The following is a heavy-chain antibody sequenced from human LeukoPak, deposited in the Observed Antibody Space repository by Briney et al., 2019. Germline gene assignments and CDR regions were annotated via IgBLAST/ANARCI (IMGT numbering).Heavy chain of an antibody. CDR1: GFTFSNSW. CDR3: ARDMSDFWSGYYNYYYYYGMDV. CDR2: ISSSSSYI. J-gene: IGHJ6*02. V-gene: IGHV3-21*01. Sequence: GGSLRLSCAASGFTSGFTFSNSWMTWVRQAPGKGLEWVSSISSSSSYIYYADSVKGRFTISRDNAKNSLYLQMNSLRAEDTAVYYCARDMSDFWSGYYNYYYYYGMDVWGQGTTVTVSS. D-gene: IGHD3-3*01.